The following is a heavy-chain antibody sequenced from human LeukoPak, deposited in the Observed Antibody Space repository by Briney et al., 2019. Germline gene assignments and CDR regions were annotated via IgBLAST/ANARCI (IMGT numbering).Heavy chain of an antibody. CDR2: ISSSGSTI. J-gene: IGHJ4*02. CDR3: ARSRGTYFDY. Sequence: GSLRLSCAASGFTFSSYEMNWVRQAPGKGLEWVSYISSSGSTIYYADSVKGRFTISRDNAKNSLYLQMNSLRAEDTAVYYCARSRGTYFDYWGQGTLVTVSS. D-gene: IGHD1-26*01. CDR1: GFTFSSYE. V-gene: IGHV3-48*03.